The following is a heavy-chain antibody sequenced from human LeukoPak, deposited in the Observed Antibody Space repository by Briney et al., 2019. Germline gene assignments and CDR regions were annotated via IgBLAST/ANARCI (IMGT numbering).Heavy chain of an antibody. CDR1: GGSISSSSYY. CDR3: ARLSRTGTTNFDI. D-gene: IGHD1-1*01. V-gene: IGHV4-39*01. CDR2: IYYSGTI. J-gene: IGHJ3*02. Sequence: SETLSLTCIVSGGSISSSSYYWGWIRQPPGKGLEWIATIYYSGTIYYNPSLKSRVTISVDTSKNQFSLKLSSVTAADTAVYYCARLSRTGTTNFDIWGQGTMVTVSS.